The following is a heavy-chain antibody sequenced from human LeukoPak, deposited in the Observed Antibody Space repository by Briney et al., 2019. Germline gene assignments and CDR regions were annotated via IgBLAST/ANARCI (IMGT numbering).Heavy chain of an antibody. CDR3: ARAQDLRSMVIDAFDI. V-gene: IGHV1-69*05. CDR2: ILPIFGTA. D-gene: IGHD2-21*01. CDR1: GGTLSRHA. Sequence: SVKVSRKASGGTLSRHAISRVRQAPWQGLEWVGRILPIFGTANYAQKFEGRVTITTDESTSTAYMELSSLRSEDTAVYYCARAQDLRSMVIDAFDIWGQGTMVTVSS. J-gene: IGHJ3*02.